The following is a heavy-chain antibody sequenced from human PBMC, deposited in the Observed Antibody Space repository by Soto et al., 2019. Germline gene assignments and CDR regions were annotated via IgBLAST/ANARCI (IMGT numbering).Heavy chain of an antibody. J-gene: IGHJ6*02. CDR3: ARERASFYGMDV. CDR1: GYTFTSYD. Sequence: QVQLVQSGAEGKKPGASVKVSCKASGYTFTSYDINWVRQATGQGLEWMGWMNPNSGNTGYAQKXXGXXTMTRNTSISTAYMELSSLRSEDTAVYYCARERASFYGMDVWGQGTTVTVSS. CDR2: MNPNSGNT. V-gene: IGHV1-8*01.